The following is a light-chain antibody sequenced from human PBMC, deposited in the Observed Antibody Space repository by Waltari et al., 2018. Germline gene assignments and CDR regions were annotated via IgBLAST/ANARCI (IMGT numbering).Light chain of an antibody. CDR2: EVT. CDR3: SSYAGSNNYWV. V-gene: IGLV2-8*01. CDR1: SSDVGGYNS. Sequence: QSALTQPPSASGSPGQSVTISCTGTSSDVGGYNSVSCYQQYPGRAPKLMIYEVTKRPSGVPDRFSGSKSGNTASLTVSGLQADDEADYYCSSYAGSNNYWVFGGGTTLTVL. J-gene: IGLJ3*02.